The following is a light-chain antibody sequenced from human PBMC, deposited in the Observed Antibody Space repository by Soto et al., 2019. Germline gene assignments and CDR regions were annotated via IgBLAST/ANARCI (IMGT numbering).Light chain of an antibody. V-gene: IGKV3-20*01. CDR1: ERLSSVY. J-gene: IGKJ5*01. CDR3: QQYGGSPRIT. CDR2: GAS. Sequence: EIVLTQSPGTLSLSPGERATLSCSASERLSSVYLAWYQQRPGQPPRLLIYGASNRATGTPDRFSGSGSGTDFTLIINRLEPEDVAIYYCQQYGGSPRITFGQGTRLEI.